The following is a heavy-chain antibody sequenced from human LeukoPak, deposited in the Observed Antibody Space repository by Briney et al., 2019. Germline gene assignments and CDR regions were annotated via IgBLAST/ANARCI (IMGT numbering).Heavy chain of an antibody. CDR3: ARAISGQLYYYYGMDV. CDR2: INTNTGNP. CDR1: GYTFTSYA. J-gene: IGHJ6*02. V-gene: IGHV7-4-1*02. D-gene: IGHD6-19*01. Sequence: ASVKVSCKASGYTFTSYAMNWVRQAPGQGLEWMGWINTNTGNPTYAQGFTGRFVFSLDTSVSTAYLQISSLKAEDTAVYYCARAISGQLYYYYGMDVWGQGTTVTVSS.